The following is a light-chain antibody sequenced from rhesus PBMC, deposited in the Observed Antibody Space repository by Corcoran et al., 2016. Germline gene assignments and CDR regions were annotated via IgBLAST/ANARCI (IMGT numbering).Light chain of an antibody. CDR1: ENVNNY. V-gene: IGKV1-74*01. J-gene: IGKJ4*01. CDR2: NAS. CDR3: QHGYGTPLT. Sequence: DIQMTQSPSSLSASVGDRVTITCRASENVNNYLNWYQQKPGKAPKFLIYNASTLKSGVPSRFSGSGSGTDYTFTISSLQPEDVATYYCQHGYGTPLTFGGGTKVEIK.